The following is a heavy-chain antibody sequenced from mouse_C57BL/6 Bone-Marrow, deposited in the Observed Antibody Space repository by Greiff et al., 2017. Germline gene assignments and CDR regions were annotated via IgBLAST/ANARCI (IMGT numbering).Heavy chain of an antibody. CDR3: ARTSF. Sequence: QVQLQQSGAELVKPGASVKLSCKASGYTFTSYWMPWVKQRPGQGLEWIGEIDPSDSYTNYNQKFKGKATLTVDTSSSTAYMQLSSLTSEDSAVYDCARTSFWGQGTLVTVSA. J-gene: IGHJ3*01. V-gene: IGHV1-50*01. D-gene: IGHD1-2*01. CDR1: GYTFTSYW. CDR2: IDPSDSYT.